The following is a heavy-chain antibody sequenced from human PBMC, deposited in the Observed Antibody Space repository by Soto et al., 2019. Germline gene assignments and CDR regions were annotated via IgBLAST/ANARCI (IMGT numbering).Heavy chain of an antibody. CDR1: GFTFSAYS. CDR2: IGSDSTYI. Sequence: EVQLVESGGGLITPGGSLRFSCAASGFTFSAYSLNWVRQAPGKGLEWVSSIGSDSTYIYYADSVKGRFTISRDNAKDSLYLQMNSLRAEDTAVYYCTRKLSGTNPLDYWGQGTLVTVSS. J-gene: IGHJ4*02. D-gene: IGHD1-7*01. CDR3: TRKLSGTNPLDY. V-gene: IGHV3-21*01.